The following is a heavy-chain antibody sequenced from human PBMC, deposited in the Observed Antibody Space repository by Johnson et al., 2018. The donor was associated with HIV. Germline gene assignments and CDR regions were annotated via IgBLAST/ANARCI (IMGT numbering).Heavy chain of an antibody. Sequence: QVQLVESGGGVVQRGGSLRLSCVASGFTFSSYGMHWVRQAPGKGLEWVAFIRYDGTNKYYGDSVKGRFTVSRDNSKNTVYVDMNSLRAEDTAVYYCARSGRIHNNGWYWGGAFDIWGQGTMVTVSS. D-gene: IGHD6-19*01. J-gene: IGHJ3*02. V-gene: IGHV3-30*02. CDR2: IRYDGTNK. CDR1: GFTFSSYG. CDR3: ARSGRIHNNGWYWGGAFDI.